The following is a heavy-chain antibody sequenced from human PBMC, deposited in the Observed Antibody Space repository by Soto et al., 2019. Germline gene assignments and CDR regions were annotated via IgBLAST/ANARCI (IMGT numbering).Heavy chain of an antibody. V-gene: IGHV3-74*01. J-gene: IGHJ4*02. Sequence: PGGSLRLSCAASGFTFRSYWMQWVRQAPGKGLVWVSWINSDGSSTSYADSVKGRFTISRDNAKNTLYLQMNSLRAEDTAVYYCASGGSSLNFDSWGQGTLDTVSS. CDR3: ASGGSSLNFDS. CDR2: INSDGSST. CDR1: GFTFRSYW. D-gene: IGHD6-6*01.